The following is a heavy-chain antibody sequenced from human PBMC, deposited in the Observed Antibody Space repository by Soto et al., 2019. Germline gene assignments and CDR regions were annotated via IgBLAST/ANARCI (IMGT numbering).Heavy chain of an antibody. V-gene: IGHV1-69*02. CDR2: IIPILGIA. CDR1: GGTFSSYT. CDR3: ATVRLNSGYEDY. Sequence: SVKVSCKASGGTFSSYTISWVRQAPGQGLEWMGRIIPILGIANYAQKFQGRVTITADKSTSTAYMELSSLRSEDTAVYYCATVRLNSGYEDYWGQGPLVTVPS. D-gene: IGHD5-12*01. J-gene: IGHJ4*02.